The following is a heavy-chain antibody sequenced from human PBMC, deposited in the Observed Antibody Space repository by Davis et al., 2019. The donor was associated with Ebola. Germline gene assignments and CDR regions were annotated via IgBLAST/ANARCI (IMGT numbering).Heavy chain of an antibody. CDR1: GFTFSDYY. CDR2: ISSSSNSI. J-gene: IGHJ3*02. Sequence: PGGSLRLSCAASGFTFSDYYMSWIRQAPGKGLEWISYISSSSNSIYYADSVKGRFTISRDNAKNSLYLQMNSLRAEDTAVYYCARAGRMTPDIWGLGTMVTVSS. V-gene: IGHV3-11*01. D-gene: IGHD2-15*01. CDR3: ARAGRMTPDI.